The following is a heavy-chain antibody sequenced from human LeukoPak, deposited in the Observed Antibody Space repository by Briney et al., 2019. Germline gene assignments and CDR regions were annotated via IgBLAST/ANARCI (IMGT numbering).Heavy chain of an antibody. CDR3: ARDGGDSSGWFYYFDY. CDR1: GGSISSYY. D-gene: IGHD6-19*01. V-gene: IGHV4-59*01. CDR2: IYYSGST. Sequence: SETLSLTCTVSGGSISSYYCSWIRQPPGKGLEWIGYIYYSGSTNYNPSLKSRVTISVDTSKNQFSLKLSSVTAADTAVYYCARDGGDSSGWFYYFDYWGQGTLVTVSS. J-gene: IGHJ4*02.